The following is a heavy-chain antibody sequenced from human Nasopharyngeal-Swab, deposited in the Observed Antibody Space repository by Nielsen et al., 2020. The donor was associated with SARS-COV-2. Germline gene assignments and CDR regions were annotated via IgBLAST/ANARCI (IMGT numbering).Heavy chain of an antibody. CDR3: ARIRVGGNYAFEN. V-gene: IGHV4-38-2*02. Sequence: SETLSPTCTVSGYSISSGYYWGWVRQPPGKGLEWIGNIYHSETTYYNPSLKSRVTISINTSKNQFSLKLSSVTAADTAVYYCARIRVGGNYAFENWGQGTLVTVSS. CDR2: IYHSETT. CDR1: GYSISSGYY. D-gene: IGHD1-26*01. J-gene: IGHJ4*02.